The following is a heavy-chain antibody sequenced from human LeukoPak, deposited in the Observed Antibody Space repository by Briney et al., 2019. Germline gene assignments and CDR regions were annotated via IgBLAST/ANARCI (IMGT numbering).Heavy chain of an antibody. Sequence: SETLSVTCAVYGGSFSGYYWSWIRQPPGKGLEWIGEINHSGSTNYNPSLKSRVTISVDTSKNQFSLKLSSVTAADTAVYYCARAVQLPGLFDYWGQGTLVTVSS. CDR3: ARAVQLPGLFDY. CDR1: GGSFSGYY. D-gene: IGHD1-1*01. V-gene: IGHV4-34*01. CDR2: INHSGST. J-gene: IGHJ4*02.